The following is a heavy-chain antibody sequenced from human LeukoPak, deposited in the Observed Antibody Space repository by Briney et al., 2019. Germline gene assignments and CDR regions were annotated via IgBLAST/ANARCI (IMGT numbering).Heavy chain of an antibody. D-gene: IGHD5-24*01. V-gene: IGHV4-59*01. CDR1: GDSISNYY. J-gene: IGHJ4*02. CDR2: ISYSGSA. Sequence: SETLSLTCTASGDSISNYYWTWIRQPPGKGLEWIGCISYSGSANYNPSLKSRITISADTSKNQFSLRLNSVTAADTAVYYCARDQGRDGYNYWGQGTLVTVPS. CDR3: ARDQGRDGYNY.